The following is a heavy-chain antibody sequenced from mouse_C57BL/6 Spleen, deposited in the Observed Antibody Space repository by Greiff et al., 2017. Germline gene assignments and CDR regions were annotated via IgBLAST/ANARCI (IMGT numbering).Heavy chain of an antibody. Sequence: EVQVVASGGGLVQPGGSLSLSCAASGFTFTDYYMSWVRQPPGKALEWLGFIRNKANGYTTEYSASVKGRFTISRDNSQSILYLQMNALRAEDSATYYCARYTGDAMDYWGQGTSVTVSS. J-gene: IGHJ4*01. CDR3: ARYTGDAMDY. CDR1: GFTFTDYY. V-gene: IGHV7-3*01. CDR2: IRNKANGYTT.